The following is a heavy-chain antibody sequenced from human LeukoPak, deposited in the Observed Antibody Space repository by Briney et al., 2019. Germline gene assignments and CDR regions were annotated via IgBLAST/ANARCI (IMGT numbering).Heavy chain of an antibody. V-gene: IGHV3-11*05. CDR1: GFTSSDYY. CDR3: TRDPRRLDY. Sequence: GGSLRLSCTVSGFTSSDYYMTWVCQAPGKGLEWLSYISGNSGDINYLDSVRGRFTISRDNAKNSLYLQMNSLRVEDTAVYYCTRDPRRLDYLGQGTLVTVSS. CDR2: ISGNSGDI. J-gene: IGHJ4*02.